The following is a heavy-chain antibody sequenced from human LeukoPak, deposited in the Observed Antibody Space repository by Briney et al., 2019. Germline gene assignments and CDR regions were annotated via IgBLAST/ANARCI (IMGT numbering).Heavy chain of an antibody. J-gene: IGHJ5*02. CDR1: GGSISSSSYY. V-gene: IGHV4-39*07. D-gene: IGHD2-8*01. CDR3: ARDGGYCTNGVCYGHWFDP. CDR2: IYYSGST. Sequence: SETLSLTCTVSGGSISSSSYYWGWIRQPPGKGLEWIGSIYYSGSTYYNPSLKSRVTISVDTSKNQFSLKLSSVTAADTAVYYCARDGGYCTNGVCYGHWFDPWGQGTLVTVSS.